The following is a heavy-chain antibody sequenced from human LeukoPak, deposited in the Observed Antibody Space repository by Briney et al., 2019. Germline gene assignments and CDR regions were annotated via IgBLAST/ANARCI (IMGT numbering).Heavy chain of an antibody. J-gene: IGHJ4*02. D-gene: IGHD2-21*01. V-gene: IGHV4-34*01. CDR1: GGSFSGYY. Sequence: PSETLSLTCAVYGGSFSGYYWSWIRQPPGKGLEWIGEINHSGSTNYNPSLKSRVTISVDTSKNQFSLKLSSVTAADTAVYYCARDAHCGGDCYSFDYWGQGMLVTVSS. CDR2: INHSGST. CDR3: ARDAHCGGDCYSFDY.